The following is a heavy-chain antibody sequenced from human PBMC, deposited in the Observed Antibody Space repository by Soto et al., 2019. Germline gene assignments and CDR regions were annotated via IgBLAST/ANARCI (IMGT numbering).Heavy chain of an antibody. V-gene: IGHV6-1*01. CDR1: GDSVSSNSAA. CDR3: AREESSVTIFGVVITYLDY. Sequence: LSQTLSLTCAISGDSVSSNSAAWNWIRQSPSRGLEWLGRTYYRSKWYNDYAVSVKSRITINPDTSKNQFSLQLNSVTPEDTAVYYCAREESSVTIFGVVITYLDYWGQGTLVTVSS. D-gene: IGHD3-3*01. CDR2: TYYRSKWYN. J-gene: IGHJ4*02.